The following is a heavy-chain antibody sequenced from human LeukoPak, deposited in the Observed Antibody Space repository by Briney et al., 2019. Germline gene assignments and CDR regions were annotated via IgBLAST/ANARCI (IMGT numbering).Heavy chain of an antibody. V-gene: IGHV5-51*01. CDR2: IYPGDSDT. CDR1: GYSFTSYW. Sequence: GESLKISCKGSGYSFTSYWIGWVRQMPGKGLEWMGIIYPGDSDTRYSPSFQGQATISADKSISTAYLQWSSLKASDTAMYYCARPGYYDSSGYYPRDYWGQGTLVTVSS. J-gene: IGHJ4*02. D-gene: IGHD3-22*01. CDR3: ARPGYYDSSGYYPRDY.